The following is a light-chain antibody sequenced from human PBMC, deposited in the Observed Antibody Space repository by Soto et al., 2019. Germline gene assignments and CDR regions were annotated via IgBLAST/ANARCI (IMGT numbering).Light chain of an antibody. V-gene: IGLV2-11*01. Sequence: QSALTQPRSVSGSPGQSVTISCTGTSSDVAKYDYVSWYQQSPGKAPKLLIYDVSKRPSGVPDRFSGSKFGITASLIISDLRAEDDADYFCCSHAGSYTFVFRTGTKVTVL. CDR1: SSDVAKYDY. J-gene: IGLJ1*01. CDR3: CSHAGSYTFV. CDR2: DVS.